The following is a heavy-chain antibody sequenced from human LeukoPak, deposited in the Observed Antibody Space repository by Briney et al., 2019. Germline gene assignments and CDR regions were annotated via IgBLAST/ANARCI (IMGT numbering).Heavy chain of an antibody. V-gene: IGHV3-48*01. J-gene: IGHJ4*02. CDR3: ARAVAPTVTTSYFDY. Sequence: GGSLRLSCAASGFTFSSYRMNWVRQAPGKGLEWVSYISSSSSTIYYADSVKGRFTISRDNAKNSLYLQMNSLRPEDTAVYYCARAVAPTVTTSYFDYWGQGTLVTVSS. CDR2: ISSSSSTI. CDR1: GFTFSSYR. D-gene: IGHD4-17*01.